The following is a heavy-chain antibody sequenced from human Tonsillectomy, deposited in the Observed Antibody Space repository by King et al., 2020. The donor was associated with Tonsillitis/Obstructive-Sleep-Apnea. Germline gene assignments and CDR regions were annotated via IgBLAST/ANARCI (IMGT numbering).Heavy chain of an antibody. CDR1: GGSFSGYY. J-gene: IGHJ6*02. CDR3: ARGRNFMTTVTRVYYGMDV. V-gene: IGHV4-34*01. CDR2: INHSGST. D-gene: IGHD4-11*01. Sequence: VQLQQWGAGLLKPSETLFLTCAVYGGSFSGYYWSWIRQPPGKGLEWIGEINHSGSTNYNPSLKSRVTISVDTSKNQFSLKLSSVTAADTAVYYCARGRNFMTTVTRVYYGMDVWGQGTTVTVSS.